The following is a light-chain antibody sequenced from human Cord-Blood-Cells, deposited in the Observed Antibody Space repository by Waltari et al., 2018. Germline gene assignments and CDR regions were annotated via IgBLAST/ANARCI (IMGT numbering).Light chain of an antibody. J-gene: IGLJ1*01. CDR2: DVS. CDR3: CSYAGSYTYV. V-gene: IGLV2-11*01. Sequence: QSALTQPRSVSGSPGQSVTISCTGTSSDVGGYNYVSWYQQHPGKAPKLMIYDVSNRPSGVPYRFSGSKSGNTTSLTISGLQAEDEAEYYCCSYAGSYTYVFGTGTKVTVL. CDR1: SSDVGGYNY.